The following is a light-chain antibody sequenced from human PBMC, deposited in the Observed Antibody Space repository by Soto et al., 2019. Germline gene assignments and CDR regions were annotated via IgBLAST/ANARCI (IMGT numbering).Light chain of an antibody. CDR1: SSDVGGYNY. CDR2: EVS. CDR3: SSYTTSSTLVV. Sequence: QSVLTQPASVSGSPGQSITISCTGTSSDVGGYNYVSWYQQHPGKAPKLMIYEVSHRPSGVSDRFSGSKSGNTASLTISGLQAEDEAAYYCSSYTTSSTLVVFGGGTKLTVL. J-gene: IGLJ2*01. V-gene: IGLV2-14*01.